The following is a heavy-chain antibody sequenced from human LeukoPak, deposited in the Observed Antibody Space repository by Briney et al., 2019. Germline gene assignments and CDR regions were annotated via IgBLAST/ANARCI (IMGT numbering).Heavy chain of an antibody. CDR1: GFTFSSYW. V-gene: IGHV3-7*01. CDR2: IKQDGSEK. Sequence: GGSLRLSCAASGFTFSSYWMSWVRQAPGKGLEWVANIKQDGSEKYYVDSVKGRFTISRGNAKNSLYLQMNSLRAEDTAVYYCAREIVVVPAAIPYYYGMDVWGQGTTVTVSS. CDR3: AREIVVVPAAIPYYYGMDV. D-gene: IGHD2-2*01. J-gene: IGHJ6*02.